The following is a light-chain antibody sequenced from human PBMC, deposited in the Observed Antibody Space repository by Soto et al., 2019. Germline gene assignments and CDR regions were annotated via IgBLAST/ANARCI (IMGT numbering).Light chain of an antibody. CDR1: QSVSSN. CDR2: AAS. V-gene: IGKV3-20*01. CDR3: QQYGRSGT. J-gene: IGKJ1*01. Sequence: EIVLTQSPATLSVSPGERATLSCRASQSVSSNLAWYQQKPGQAPRLLIYAASSRATGIPDRFSGSGSGTDFTLTISRLEPEDFAVYYCQQYGRSGTFGQGTKVDIK.